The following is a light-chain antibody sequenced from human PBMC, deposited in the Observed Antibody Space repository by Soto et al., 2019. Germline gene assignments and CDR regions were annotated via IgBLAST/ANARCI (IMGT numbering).Light chain of an antibody. CDR2: EVT. CDR1: SSDIGAYNY. J-gene: IGLJ1*01. V-gene: IGLV2-14*01. CDR3: SSHTSGSTRV. Sequence: QSVLTQPASVSGSPGQSITISCTGTSSDIGAYNYVSWYQQHPSKAPKLMIYEVTKRPSGVSNRFSGSKSGNTASLTISGLQPEDEADYYCSSHTSGSTRVFGSGTKVTVL.